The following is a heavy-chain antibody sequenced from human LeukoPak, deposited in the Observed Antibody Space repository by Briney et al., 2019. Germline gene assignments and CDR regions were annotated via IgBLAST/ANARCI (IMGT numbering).Heavy chain of an antibody. J-gene: IGHJ6*03. Sequence: PGRSLRLSCAASGFTFSSYGMHWVRQAPGKGLEWVAVIWYDGSNKYYADSVKGRFTISRDNSKNTLYLRMNSLRAEDTAVYYCAKDSGPSDYGDYEEYYYYYMDVWGKGTTVTVSS. V-gene: IGHV3-33*06. CDR1: GFTFSSYG. D-gene: IGHD4-17*01. CDR3: AKDSGPSDYGDYEEYYYYYMDV. CDR2: IWYDGSNK.